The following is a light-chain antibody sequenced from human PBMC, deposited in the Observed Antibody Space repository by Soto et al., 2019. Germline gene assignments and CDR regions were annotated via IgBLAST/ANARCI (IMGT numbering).Light chain of an antibody. CDR3: SSYAGSNNFVV. Sequence: QSAPTQPPSASGSPGQSVTISCTGTSIDVGGYNYVSWYQHHPGKAPKLMIYGVNKRPSGVPDRFSGSKSGNTASLTVSGLQAEDEADYYCSSYAGSNNFVVFGGGTKLTVL. J-gene: IGLJ2*01. CDR2: GVN. CDR1: SIDVGGYNY. V-gene: IGLV2-8*01.